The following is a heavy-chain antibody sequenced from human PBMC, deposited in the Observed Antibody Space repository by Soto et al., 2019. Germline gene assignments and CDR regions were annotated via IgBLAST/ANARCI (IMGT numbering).Heavy chain of an antibody. CDR3: ARDLWGYCGTDCYPLDV. CDR1: GGSISSGDYY. J-gene: IGHJ6*02. D-gene: IGHD2-21*02. V-gene: IGHV4-61*08. CDR2: IYNSGST. Sequence: SETLSLTCTVSGGSISSGDYYWSWLRQPPGKGLEWIGYIYNSGSTNYNPSLKSRATISVDTSKNQFSLKLSSVTAADAAVYYCARDLWGYCGTDCYPLDVWGQGTTVTVSS.